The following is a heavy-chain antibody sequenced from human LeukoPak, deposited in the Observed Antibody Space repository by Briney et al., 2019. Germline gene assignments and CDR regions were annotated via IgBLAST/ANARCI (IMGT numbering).Heavy chain of an antibody. CDR1: GYTFTGYY. J-gene: IGHJ3*02. V-gene: IGHV1-2*02. D-gene: IGHD1-1*01. CDR2: INPNSGDT. CDR3: ARGKNWLDAFDI. Sequence: GASVKVSCMASGYTFTGYYMHWVRQAPGQGLEWMGWINPNSGDTNYAQKFQGRVTMTRDMSISTAYMEQSRLRSDDTAMYYCARGKNWLDAFDIWGQGTVVTVSS.